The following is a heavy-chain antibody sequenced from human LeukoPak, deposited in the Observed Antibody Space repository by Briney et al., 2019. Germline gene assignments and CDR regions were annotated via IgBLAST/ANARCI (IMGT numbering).Heavy chain of an antibody. Sequence: PSETLSLTCTVSGGSISSYYWSWIRQPPGKGLEWIGDIYYSGSTNYNPSLKSRVTISVDTSKNQFSLKLSSVTAADTAVYYCARDNRRRSFQSHWFDPWGQGTLVTVSS. J-gene: IGHJ5*02. CDR1: GGSISSYY. V-gene: IGHV4-59*01. CDR3: ARDNRRRSFQSHWFDP. D-gene: IGHD6-13*01. CDR2: IYYSGST.